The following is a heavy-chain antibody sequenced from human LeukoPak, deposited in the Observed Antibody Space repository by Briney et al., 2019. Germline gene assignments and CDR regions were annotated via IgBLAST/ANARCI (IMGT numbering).Heavy chain of an antibody. V-gene: IGHV1-2*02. CDR3: AREADYYGMDV. Sequence: GASVKVSCKASGYTFTCYYMHGVGQAPGQGGEWMGLINPNSGGTNYAQNFQGRVTMTRDTSISTAYMELSRLRSDDTAVSSCAREADYYGMDVWGQGTTVTVSS. CDR1: GYTFTCYY. CDR2: INPNSGGT. J-gene: IGHJ6*02.